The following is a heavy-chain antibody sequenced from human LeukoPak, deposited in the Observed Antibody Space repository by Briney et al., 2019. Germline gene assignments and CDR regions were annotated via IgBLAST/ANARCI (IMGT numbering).Heavy chain of an antibody. Sequence: GASVKVSCKASGYSFTNYGISWVRQAPGQGLEWMGWISAYNGNPNYAQKLQGRVTMTTDTSTSTANMELRRLRSDDTAVYYCARACDRSGYYCYWGQGTLVTVSS. CDR3: ARACDRSGYYCY. J-gene: IGHJ4*02. V-gene: IGHV1-18*01. CDR1: GYSFTNYG. CDR2: ISAYNGNP. D-gene: IGHD3-22*01.